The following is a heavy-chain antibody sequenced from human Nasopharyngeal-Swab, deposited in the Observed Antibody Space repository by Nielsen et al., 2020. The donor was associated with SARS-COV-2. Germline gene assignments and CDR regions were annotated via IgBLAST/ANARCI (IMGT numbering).Heavy chain of an antibody. CDR3: ARDAPAHYVAFY. J-gene: IGHJ4*02. D-gene: IGHD3-16*01. CDR2: IAHDASNE. Sequence: WIRQPPGKGLEWVAFIAHDASNEYYGDSVKSRFSISRDSSKNTLYLQMDSLRGEDTAVYYCARDAPAHYVAFYWGRGTLVTVSS. V-gene: IGHV3-30*03.